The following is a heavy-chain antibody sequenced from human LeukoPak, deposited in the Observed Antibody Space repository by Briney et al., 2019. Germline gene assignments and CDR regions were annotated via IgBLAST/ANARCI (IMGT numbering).Heavy chain of an antibody. J-gene: IGHJ5*02. D-gene: IGHD6-13*01. Sequence: GASVKLSCKASAYTFTSYYMHWVRQAPGQGLEWMGIINPSGGSTSYAQKSQGRVTMTRDTSTRTVYMELSSLGSEDTAVYCCAGDREEQQLGGGASWGQGTLVTVSS. CDR3: AGDREEQQLGGGAS. V-gene: IGHV1-46*01. CDR2: INPSGGST. CDR1: AYTFTSYY.